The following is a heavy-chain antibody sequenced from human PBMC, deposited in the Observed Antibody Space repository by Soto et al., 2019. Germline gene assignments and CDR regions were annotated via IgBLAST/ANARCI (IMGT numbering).Heavy chain of an antibody. CDR1: GFTFDEYP. D-gene: IGHD3-3*01. Sequence: YLRLSCAASGFTFDEYPMHWVRQAPGKGPEWVSGISWNSGNIVYADSVKGRFTISRDNAKNSLYLQMNSLRPEDTALYYCAKDPQAWSGPYYFDYWGQGTMVTVSS. CDR3: AKDPQAWSGPYYFDY. V-gene: IGHV3-9*01. J-gene: IGHJ4*02. CDR2: ISWNSGNI.